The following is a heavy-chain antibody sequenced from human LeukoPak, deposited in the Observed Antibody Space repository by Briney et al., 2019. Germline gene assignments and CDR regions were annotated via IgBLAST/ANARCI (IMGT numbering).Heavy chain of an antibody. CDR2: MNPNSGNT. CDR3: ASRPRDYPYYYYMDV. J-gene: IGHJ6*03. CDR1: GYTFTSYD. V-gene: IGHV1-8*01. Sequence: ASVKVSCKASGYTFTSYDINWVRQATGQGLEWMGWMNPNSGNTGYAQKFQGRVTMTRNTSISTAYMELSSLRSEDTAVYYCASRPRDYPYYYYMDVWGKGTTVTISS.